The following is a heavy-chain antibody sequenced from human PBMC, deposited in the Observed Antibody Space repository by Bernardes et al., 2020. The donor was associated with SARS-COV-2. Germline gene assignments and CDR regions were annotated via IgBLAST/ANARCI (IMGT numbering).Heavy chain of an antibody. D-gene: IGHD2-21*02. CDR2: ISCSGGKT. CDR1: GFTFSNYA. J-gene: IGHJ4*02. V-gene: IGHV3-23*01. Sequence: GASLRLSCAGSGFTFSNYAMSWVRQSPGKGLEWVSAISCSGGKTYYADSVKGRFSIFRDNSKNMLYLQMNSLRVDDTAVYYCAKVGCGGDCYLGIESWGQGTLVTVSS. CDR3: AKVGCGGDCYLGIES.